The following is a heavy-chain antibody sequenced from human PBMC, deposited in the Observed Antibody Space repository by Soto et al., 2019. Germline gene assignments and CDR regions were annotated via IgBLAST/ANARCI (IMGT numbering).Heavy chain of an antibody. V-gene: IGHV1-46*03. Sequence: QVQLVQSGAEVKKPGASVKVSCRASGYAFTYYYIHWVRQAPGQGLEWMGIINPIGGDTTYAQKFQGRVTXTXDXXRSTVYMELTSLRSDDAAVYYCARGGAGATYGFDIWGHGTMVTVSS. CDR3: ARGGAGATYGFDI. CDR1: GYAFTYYY. CDR2: INPIGGDT. J-gene: IGHJ3*02. D-gene: IGHD1-1*01.